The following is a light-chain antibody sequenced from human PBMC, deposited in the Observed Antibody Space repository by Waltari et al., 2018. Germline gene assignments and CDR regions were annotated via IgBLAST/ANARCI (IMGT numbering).Light chain of an antibody. J-gene: IGLJ1*01. V-gene: IGLV2-23*02. CDR3: CSYAGSSTFPYV. Sequence: QPALPQPPSVSGSPGQSIPIPCTGPSSAVGSYNLASWSHHHPGNAPKLKIYEVTKRPSGVSNRFAGSKSGNTASLTISGLQAEDEADYYCCSYAGSSTFPYVFGTGTKVTVL. CDR2: EVT. CDR1: SSAVGSYNL.